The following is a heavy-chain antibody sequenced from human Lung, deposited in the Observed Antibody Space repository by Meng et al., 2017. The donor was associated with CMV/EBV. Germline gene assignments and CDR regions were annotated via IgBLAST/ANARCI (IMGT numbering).Heavy chain of an antibody. Sequence: SXEASGFTFSNYGMHWVRQAPGKGLEWVAYIRFDGTQTYYSDSVKGRFAIFRDNSKNTLYLQMHSLTTEDTAMFYCAKVAESTTSPYNYFGAWGQGTLVXVSS. V-gene: IGHV3-30*02. J-gene: IGHJ5*02. CDR1: GFTFSNYG. D-gene: IGHD1-1*01. CDR3: AKVAESTTSPYNYFGA. CDR2: IRFDGTQT.